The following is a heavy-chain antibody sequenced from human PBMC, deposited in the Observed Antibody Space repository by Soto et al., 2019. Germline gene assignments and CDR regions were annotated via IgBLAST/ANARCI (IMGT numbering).Heavy chain of an antibody. J-gene: IGHJ4*02. CDR1: GGTFSSYT. Sequence: ASVKVSCKASGGTFSSYTSSWVRQAPGQGLEWMGWIIPINGITNYAQKLQGRVTMTTDTSTSTAYMELRSLRSDDTAVYYCARDAAVGLFDYWGQGTLVTVSS. V-gene: IGHV1-18*01. D-gene: IGHD1-26*01. CDR3: ARDAAVGLFDY. CDR2: IIPINGIT.